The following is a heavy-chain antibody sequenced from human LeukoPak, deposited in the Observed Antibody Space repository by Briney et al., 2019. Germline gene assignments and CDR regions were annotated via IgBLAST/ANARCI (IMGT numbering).Heavy chain of an antibody. Sequence: PGRSLRLSCAASGFTFSSYGMHWVRQAPGKGLEWVAVISYDGSNKYYADSVKGRFTISRDNSKNTLYLQMNSLRAEDTAVYYCAKGEYFQHWGQDTLVTVSS. V-gene: IGHV3-30*18. J-gene: IGHJ1*01. CDR2: ISYDGSNK. CDR3: AKGEYFQH. CDR1: GFTFSSYG.